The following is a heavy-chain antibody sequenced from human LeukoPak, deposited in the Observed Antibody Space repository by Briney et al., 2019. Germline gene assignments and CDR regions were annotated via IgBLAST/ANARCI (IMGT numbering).Heavy chain of an antibody. CDR3: ARILYSSNIDY. CDR1: GDSISSSNW. CDR2: IYHSGST. Sequence: SETLSLTCTVSGDSISSSNWWSWVRQPPGKGLEWIGEIYHSGSTNYNPSLKSRVTISVDKSKNQFSLKLSSVTAADTAVYYCARILYSSNIDYWGQGTLVTVSS. J-gene: IGHJ4*02. D-gene: IGHD6-19*01. V-gene: IGHV4-4*02.